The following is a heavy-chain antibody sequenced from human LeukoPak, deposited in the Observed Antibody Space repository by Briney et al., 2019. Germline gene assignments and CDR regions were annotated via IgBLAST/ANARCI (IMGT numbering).Heavy chain of an antibody. CDR2: IYSGGTT. V-gene: IGHV3-53*01. CDR1: GFTVSSNY. Sequence: PGGSLRLSCAASGFTVSSNYLSWVRQAPGKGLESVSVIYSGGTTYYADSVKGRFTISRDDSKNTLYLQMNSLRAEDTAVYYCARMSISSGYYVDYWGQGTLVTVPS. CDR3: ARMSISSGYYVDY. J-gene: IGHJ4*02. D-gene: IGHD3-22*01.